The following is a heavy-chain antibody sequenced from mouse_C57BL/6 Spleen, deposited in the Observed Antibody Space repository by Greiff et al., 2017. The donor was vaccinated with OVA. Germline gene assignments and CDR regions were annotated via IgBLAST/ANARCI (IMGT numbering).Heavy chain of an antibody. CDR2: ISYSGST. V-gene: IGHV3-1*01. Sequence: EVQVVESGPGMVKPSQSLSLTCTVTGYSITSGYDWHWIRHFPGNKLEWMGYISYSGSTNYNPSLKSRISITHDTSKNHFFLTLNSVTTEDTATYYCARDGGSGYAAWFAYWGQGTLVTVSA. D-gene: IGHD3-2*02. J-gene: IGHJ3*01. CDR1: GYSITSGYD. CDR3: ARDGGSGYAAWFAY.